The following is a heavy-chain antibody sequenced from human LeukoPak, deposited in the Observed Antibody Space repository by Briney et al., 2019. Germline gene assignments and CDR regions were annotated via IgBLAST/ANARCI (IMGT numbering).Heavy chain of an antibody. CDR2: ISYDGSNK. D-gene: IGHD4-17*01. CDR1: GFTFSSYA. CDR3: ARPPSYTTVTTFVRYHFDY. Sequence: GGSLRLSCAASGFTFSSYAMHWVRQAPGKGLEWVAVISYDGSNKYYADPVKGRFTISRDNSKNTLYLQMNSLRAEDTAVYYCARPPSYTTVTTFVRYHFDYWGQGTLVTVSS. V-gene: IGHV3-30-3*01. J-gene: IGHJ4*02.